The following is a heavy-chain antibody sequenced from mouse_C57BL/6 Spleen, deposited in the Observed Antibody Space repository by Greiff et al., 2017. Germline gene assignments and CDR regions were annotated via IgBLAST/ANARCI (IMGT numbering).Heavy chain of an antibody. D-gene: IGHD1-1*01. CDR2: IDPEDVDT. Sequence: EVQLQQSGAELVRPGASVKLSCTASGFNIKDYYLHWVKQRPEQCLEWIGRIDPEDVDTAYAPKFQGKATMTADTSSNTASLQLSSLTSEDTAVYYCTTGYGSSYVDYWGQGTTLTVSS. CDR1: GFNIKDYY. CDR3: TTGYGSSYVDY. V-gene: IGHV14-1*01. J-gene: IGHJ2*01.